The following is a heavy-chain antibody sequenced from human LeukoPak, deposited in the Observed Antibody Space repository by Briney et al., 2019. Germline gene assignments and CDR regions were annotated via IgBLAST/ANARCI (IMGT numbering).Heavy chain of an antibody. D-gene: IGHD3-3*01. J-gene: IGHJ4*02. CDR2: IYTSGST. CDR3: ARELRIFDGGYYFDY. V-gene: IGHV4-4*07. CDR1: GGSISSYY. Sequence: SETMSLTCTVSGGSISSYYWSWIRQPAGKGLEWIGRIYTSGSTNYNPSLKSRVTMSVDTSKNQFSLKLSSVTAADTAVYYCARELRIFDGGYYFDYWGQGTLVTVSS.